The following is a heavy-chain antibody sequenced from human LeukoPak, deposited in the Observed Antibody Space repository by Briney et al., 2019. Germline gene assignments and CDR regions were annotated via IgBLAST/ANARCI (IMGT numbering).Heavy chain of an antibody. V-gene: IGHV3-23*01. D-gene: IGHD3-22*01. CDR2: ISGSGGST. Sequence: GGSLRLSCAASGFTFSSYAMSWVRQAPGTGLEWVAAISGSGGSTYYADSVKGRFTISRDNSKNTLYLQMNSLKTEDTAVYYCTTGGLTMIVVVTLDYYFDYWGQGTLVTVSS. J-gene: IGHJ4*02. CDR3: TTGGLTMIVVVTLDYYFDY. CDR1: GFTFSSYA.